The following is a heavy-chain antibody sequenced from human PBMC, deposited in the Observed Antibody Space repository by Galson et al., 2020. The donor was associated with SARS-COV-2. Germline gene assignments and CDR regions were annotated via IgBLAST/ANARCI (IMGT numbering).Heavy chain of an antibody. CDR1: GYTFTSYA. Sequence: ASVKVSCKASGYTFTSYAMHWVRQDPGQRLEWMGWINAGNGNTKYSQKFQGRVTITRDTSASTAYMELSSLRSEDTAVYYCARTPLPGGDGYVWGGDFDPWGQGTLVTVSS. J-gene: IGHJ5*02. D-gene: IGHD3-16*01. CDR3: ARTPLPGGDGYVWGGDFDP. CDR2: INAGNGNT. V-gene: IGHV1-3*01.